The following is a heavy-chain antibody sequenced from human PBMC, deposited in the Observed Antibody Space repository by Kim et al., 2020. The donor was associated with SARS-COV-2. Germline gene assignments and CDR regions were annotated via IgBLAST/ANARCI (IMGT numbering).Heavy chain of an antibody. J-gene: IGHJ4*02. V-gene: IGHV3-15*01. CDR2: IKSKTDGGTT. D-gene: IGHD3-10*01. Sequence: GGSLRLSCAASGFTFSNAWMSWVRQAPGKGLEWVGRIKSKTDGGTTDYAAPVKGRFTISRDDSKNTLYLQMNSLKTEDTAVYYCTTVRTITMVRGVITKNFDYWGQGTLVTVSS. CDR1: GFTFSNAW. CDR3: TTVRTITMVRGVITKNFDY.